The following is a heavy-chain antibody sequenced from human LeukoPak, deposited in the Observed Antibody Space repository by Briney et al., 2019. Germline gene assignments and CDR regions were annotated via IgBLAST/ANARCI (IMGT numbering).Heavy chain of an antibody. CDR2: IYHSGRT. D-gene: IGHD4-23*01. J-gene: IGHJ4*02. CDR1: GGSISSRNW. V-gene: IGHV4-4*02. Sequence: SETLSLTCAVSGGSISSRNWWHWVRQPPGKGLEWIGEIYHSGRTNYNPSLKSRVTISVDESKNHFSLKLSSVTAADTAVYFCAREADGGKGPNLDYWGQGTLVTVSS. CDR3: AREADGGKGPNLDY.